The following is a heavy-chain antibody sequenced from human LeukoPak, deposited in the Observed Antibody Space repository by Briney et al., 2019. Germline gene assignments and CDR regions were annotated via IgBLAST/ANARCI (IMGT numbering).Heavy chain of an antibody. J-gene: IGHJ4*01. Sequence: GGSLRLSCAASGFSFSSCAMGWVRQAPGKGPDWVSSISGGADSTYYADSVKGRFTISRDNSKNTLYLQINSLRVEDTAIYYCVKAREDSGHDPVRPDWGHAALVT. CDR2: ISGGADST. CDR3: VKAREDSGHDPVRPD. D-gene: IGHD5-12*01. V-gene: IGHV3-23*01. CDR1: GFSFSSCA.